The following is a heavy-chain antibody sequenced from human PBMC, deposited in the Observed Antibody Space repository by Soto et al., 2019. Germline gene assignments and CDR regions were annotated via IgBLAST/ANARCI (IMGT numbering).Heavy chain of an antibody. V-gene: IGHV1-2*02. CDR2: INPNSGGT. D-gene: IGHD3-16*02. J-gene: IGHJ4*02. CDR3: ARDGIMITFGGVIVSPHFDY. Sequence: QVQLAQSGAEVKKPGASVKVSCKASGYTFTGYYMHWVRQAPGQGLEWMGWINPNSGGTNYAQKFQGRVTMTRDTSISTAYMELSRLRSDDTAVYYCARDGIMITFGGVIVSPHFDYWGQGTLVTVSS. CDR1: GYTFTGYY.